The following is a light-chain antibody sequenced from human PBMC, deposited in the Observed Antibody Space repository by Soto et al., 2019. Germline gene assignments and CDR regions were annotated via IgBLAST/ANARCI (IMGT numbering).Light chain of an antibody. CDR1: QSVSDY. CDR3: QQYNNWPPIT. CDR2: GAS. V-gene: IGKV3-15*01. Sequence: MVWTQSPATLCLSPGERATLSCRSSQSVSDYLAWYQQKPGQPPRLLIYGASTRATDIPARFSGSGSGTEFTLTISSLQSEDFAVYYCQQYNNWPPITFGQGTRLEI. J-gene: IGKJ5*01.